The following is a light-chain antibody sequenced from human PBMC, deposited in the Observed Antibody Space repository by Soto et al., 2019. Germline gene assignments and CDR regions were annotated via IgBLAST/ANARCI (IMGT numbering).Light chain of an antibody. Sequence: EIVLTQSPGTLSLSPGERATLSCRASQSVSSSYLAWYQHKPGQAPRLLIYAASSRSTGIPDRFSGSGSGTDFTLTISRREPEDFALYYCQQYGSSPPYTFGQGTELEIK. CDR1: QSVSSSY. CDR2: AAS. V-gene: IGKV3-20*01. J-gene: IGKJ2*01. CDR3: QQYGSSPPYT.